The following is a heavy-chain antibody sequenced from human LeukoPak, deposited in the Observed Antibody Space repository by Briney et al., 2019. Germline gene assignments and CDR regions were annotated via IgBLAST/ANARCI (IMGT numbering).Heavy chain of an antibody. V-gene: IGHV3-53*01. CDR3: ARGSDNSSGYWVSYLDL. D-gene: IGHD3-22*01. CDR1: GFTVSSNY. J-gene: IGHJ5*02. CDR2: IYREGHT. Sequence: GGSLRLSCVASGFTVSSNYVSWVRQAPGKGQEWVSIIYREGHTTCADSVKGRFTVSRDNSKNTLHLQMNSLGAEDTAVYYCARGSDNSSGYWVSYLDLWGQGTLVTVSS.